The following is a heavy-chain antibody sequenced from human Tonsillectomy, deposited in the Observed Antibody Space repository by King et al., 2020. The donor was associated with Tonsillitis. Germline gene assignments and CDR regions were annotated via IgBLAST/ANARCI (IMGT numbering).Heavy chain of an antibody. J-gene: IGHJ3*02. Sequence: QLQESGPGLVKPSETLSLICTVSGDSISSDSYYWGWIRQPPGKGLEWIGNIFYRGNTYYSASFKSRVTMSVDTSNNQFSLRLGSVTAADTAVYYCARLTYSSGWYGDTFDIWGQGTLVTVVS. CDR2: IFYRGNT. CDR3: ARLTYSSGWYGDTFDI. D-gene: IGHD6-19*01. V-gene: IGHV4-39*07. CDR1: GDSISSDSYY.